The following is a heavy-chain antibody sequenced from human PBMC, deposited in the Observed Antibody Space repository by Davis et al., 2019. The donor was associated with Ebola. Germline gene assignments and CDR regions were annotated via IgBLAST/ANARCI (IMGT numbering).Heavy chain of an antibody. CDR1: GYTFTSYG. CDR3: ARMAAAGTTLDV. CDR2: ISTYNGNT. D-gene: IGHD6-13*01. Sequence: AASVKVSCTASGYTFTSYGISWVRQAPRQGLEWMGWISTYNGNTNFAQKLQGRVTMTTDTSTSSAYMELRSLRSDDTAVYYCARMAAAGTTLDVWGQGTTVTVSS. J-gene: IGHJ6*02. V-gene: IGHV1-18*04.